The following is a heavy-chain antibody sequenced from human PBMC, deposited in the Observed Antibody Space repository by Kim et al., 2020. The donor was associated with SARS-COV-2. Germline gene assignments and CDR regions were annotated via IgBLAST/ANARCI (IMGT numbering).Heavy chain of an antibody. V-gene: IGHV3-33*01. D-gene: IGHD5-12*01. Sequence: ADSVKGRFTISRDNSKNTLYLQMNSLRAEDTAVYYCARGEGGYGLYYFDYWGQGTLVTVSS. CDR3: ARGEGGYGLYYFDY. J-gene: IGHJ4*02.